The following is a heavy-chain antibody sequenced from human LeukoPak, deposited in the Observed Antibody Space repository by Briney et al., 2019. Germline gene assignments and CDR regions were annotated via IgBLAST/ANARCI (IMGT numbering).Heavy chain of an antibody. CDR3: ARVERIYYYYGMDV. D-gene: IGHD1-26*01. J-gene: IGHJ6*02. CDR1: GGTLSSYA. CDR2: IIPIFGTA. V-gene: IGHV1-69*01. Sequence: GASVKVSCKASGGTLSSYAISWVRQAPGQGLEWMGGIIPIFGTANYAQKFQGRVTITADESTSTAYMELSSLRSEDTAVYYCARVERIYYYYGMDVWGQGTTVTVSS.